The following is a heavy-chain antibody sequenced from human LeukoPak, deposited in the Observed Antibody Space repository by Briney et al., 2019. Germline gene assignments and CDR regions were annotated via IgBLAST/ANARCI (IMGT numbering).Heavy chain of an antibody. CDR1: GFTFSSYA. J-gene: IGHJ4*02. Sequence: GGSLRLSCAASGFTFSSYAMHWVRQAPGKGLEWVAVISYDGSNKYYADSVKDRFTISRDNSKNTLYLQMNSLRAEDTAVYYCARDRGLRYFDWLQIDYWGQGTLVTVSS. V-gene: IGHV3-30-3*01. D-gene: IGHD3-9*01. CDR2: ISYDGSNK. CDR3: ARDRGLRYFDWLQIDY.